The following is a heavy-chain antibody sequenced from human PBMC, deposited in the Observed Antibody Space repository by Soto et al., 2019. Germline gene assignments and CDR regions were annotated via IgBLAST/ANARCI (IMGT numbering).Heavy chain of an antibody. V-gene: IGHV2-5*01. J-gene: IGHJ5*02. D-gene: IGHD6-13*01. Sequence: GLDLAWLALIYWNDNRRYSPSLRSRLSITKDTSKNQVVLTMTNMDPVDTATYYCAHRPPLGGIATPRTWFDPWGQGTLVTVSS. CDR3: AHRPPLGGIATPRTWFDP. CDR2: IYWNDNR.